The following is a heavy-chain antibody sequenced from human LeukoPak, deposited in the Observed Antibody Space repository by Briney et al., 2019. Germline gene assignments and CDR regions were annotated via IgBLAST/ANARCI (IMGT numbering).Heavy chain of an antibody. CDR2: INHSGST. Sequence: SETLSLTCAVYGGSFSGYYWSWIRQPPGKGLEWIGEINHSGSTNYNPSLKSRVTISVDTSKNQFSLKLSSVTAADTAVYYCARVRVGYSYGPDYWGQGTLVTVCS. V-gene: IGHV4-34*01. J-gene: IGHJ4*02. CDR3: ARVRVGYSYGPDY. CDR1: GGSFSGYY. D-gene: IGHD5-18*01.